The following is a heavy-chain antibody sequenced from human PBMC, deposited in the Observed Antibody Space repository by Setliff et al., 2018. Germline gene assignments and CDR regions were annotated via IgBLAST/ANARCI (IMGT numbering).Heavy chain of an antibody. V-gene: IGHV4-61*02. CDR2: LHTSGTT. CDR3: ARDNTIVGATDY. J-gene: IGHJ4*02. D-gene: IGHD1-26*01. CDR1: GGSISSMSYY. Sequence: TLSLTCTVSGGSISSMSYYWSWIRQPAGEGLEWIGRLHTSGTTDYNPSLKGRVTISADTSTNHFSLKLTSVTAADTAVYYCARDNTIVGATDYWGQGALVTVSS.